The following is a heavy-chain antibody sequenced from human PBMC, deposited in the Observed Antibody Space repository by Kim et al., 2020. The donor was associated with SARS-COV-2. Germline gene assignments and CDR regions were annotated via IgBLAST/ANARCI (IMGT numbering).Heavy chain of an antibody. J-gene: IGHJ4*02. D-gene: IGHD1-26*01. V-gene: IGHV1-3*01. CDR3: ARDLIGVGATSSFDY. Sequence: QKFQGRVTITRDTSASTAYMELSSLRSEDTAVYYCARDLIGVGATSSFDYWGQGTLVTVSS.